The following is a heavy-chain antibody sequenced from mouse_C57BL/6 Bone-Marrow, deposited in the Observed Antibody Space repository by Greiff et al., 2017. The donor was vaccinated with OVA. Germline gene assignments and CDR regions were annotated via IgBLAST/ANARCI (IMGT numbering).Heavy chain of an antibody. CDR2: INPNYGTT. Sequence: EVQLQESGPELVKPGASVKISCKASGYSFTDYNMNWVQQSNGKSLEWIGVINPNYGTTSYTQKIKGKATLTVDQSSSTAYMQLNSLTSEDSAVYYCAFYYFGSSYEYFDVWGTGTTVTVSS. CDR1: GYSFTDYN. V-gene: IGHV1-39*01. D-gene: IGHD1-1*01. J-gene: IGHJ1*03. CDR3: AFYYFGSSYEYFDV.